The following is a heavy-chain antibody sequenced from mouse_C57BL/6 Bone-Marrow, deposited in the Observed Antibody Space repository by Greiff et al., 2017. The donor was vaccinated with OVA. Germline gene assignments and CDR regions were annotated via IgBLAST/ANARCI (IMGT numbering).Heavy chain of an antibody. CDR2: ISSGGSYI. D-gene: IGHD2-4*01. J-gene: IGHJ3*01. Sequence: EVKLVESGGDLVKPGGSLKLSCAASGFTFSSYGMSWVRQTPDKRLEWVATISSGGSYIYYPDSVKGRFTISRDNAKNTLYLQMSSLKSEDTAMYYCARPIYYDYDGGPWFAYWGQGTLVTVSA. CDR1: GFTFSSYG. CDR3: ARPIYYDYDGGPWFAY. V-gene: IGHV5-6*01.